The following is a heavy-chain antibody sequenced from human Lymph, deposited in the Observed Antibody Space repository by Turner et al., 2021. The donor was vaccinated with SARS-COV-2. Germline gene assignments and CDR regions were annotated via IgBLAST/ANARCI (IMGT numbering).Heavy chain of an antibody. J-gene: IGHJ4*02. CDR1: GYTLPELS. Sequence: QVQLVQSGAEVKKPGASVKVSCKVSGYTLPELSIHWVRQAPGKGLEGRGGFDPEDGETIYAQKYQGRVTMTEDTSTDTAYMELSSLRSEDTAVYYCATLKSNWKILTGRYYFDFWGQGTLVTVSS. CDR3: ATLKSNWKILTGRYYFDF. CDR2: FDPEDGET. V-gene: IGHV1-24*01. D-gene: IGHD1-1*01.